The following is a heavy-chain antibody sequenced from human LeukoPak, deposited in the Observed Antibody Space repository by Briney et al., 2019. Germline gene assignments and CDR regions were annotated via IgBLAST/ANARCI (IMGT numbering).Heavy chain of an antibody. Sequence: PETLSLTCTVSGGSISSYYWSWIRQPPGKGLEWIGYIYYSGSTNYNPSLKSRVTISVDTSKNQFSLKLISVTAADTAVYYCARSRGYSYGTTFLDYWGQGTLVTVSS. J-gene: IGHJ4*02. CDR2: IYYSGST. CDR1: GGSISSYY. CDR3: ARSRGYSYGTTFLDY. V-gene: IGHV4-59*08. D-gene: IGHD5-18*01.